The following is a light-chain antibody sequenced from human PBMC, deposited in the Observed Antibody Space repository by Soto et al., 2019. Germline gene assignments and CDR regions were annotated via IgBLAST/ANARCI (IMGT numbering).Light chain of an antibody. V-gene: IGKV3-15*01. CDR3: QQYDSLPT. CDR2: GAS. Sequence: IVMTQSPATLSVSPGERATLSCRASQSIDNKLAWYQQRPGQAPRLLIYGASIRATGIPARFSGSGSGTEFTLTISGLQPEDFATYYCQQYDSLPTFGGGTKVE. CDR1: QSIDNK. J-gene: IGKJ4*01.